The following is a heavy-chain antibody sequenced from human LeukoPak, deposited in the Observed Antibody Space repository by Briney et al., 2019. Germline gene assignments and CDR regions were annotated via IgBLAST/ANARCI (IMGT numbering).Heavy chain of an antibody. CDR1: GFTFSGSA. CDR2: IRSKANSYAT. V-gene: IGHV3-73*01. CDR3: VKGCSYTGCYTSEK. Sequence: PGGSLRLSCAASGFTFSGSAMHWVRQASGKGLEWVGRIRSKANSYATAYAASVKGRFTISRDNSKNTLYMQMNSLRVEDTAVYYCVKGCSYTGCYTSEKWGQGTLVTVSS. J-gene: IGHJ4*02. D-gene: IGHD2-15*01.